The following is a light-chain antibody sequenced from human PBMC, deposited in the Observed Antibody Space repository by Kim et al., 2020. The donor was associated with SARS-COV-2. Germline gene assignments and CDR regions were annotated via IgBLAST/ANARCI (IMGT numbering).Light chain of an antibody. CDR3: QVWDSSSDHHV. CDR2: YDS. CDR1: NIGSKS. Sequence: SYELTQPPSVSVAPGKTARITCGGNNIGSKSVHWYQQKPGQAPVLVIYYDSDRPSGIPERFSGSNSGNTATLTISRVEAGDEADYYCQVWDSSSDHHVFGGGTKLTAL. J-gene: IGLJ3*02. V-gene: IGLV3-21*04.